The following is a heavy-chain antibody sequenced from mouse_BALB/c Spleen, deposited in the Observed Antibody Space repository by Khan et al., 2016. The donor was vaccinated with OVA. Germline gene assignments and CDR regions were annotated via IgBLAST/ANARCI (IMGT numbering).Heavy chain of an antibody. Sequence: EVQLQESGPELVKPGASVKISCKASGYTFTDYNMHWVKQSHGQSLEWIGYIYPYNDGTVYNQKFKTKATLTVDNSSSTAYMELRSLTSEDSAVYYCARWDYGSNYLFCDVWGAGTTVTVAS. V-gene: IGHV1S29*02. D-gene: IGHD1-1*01. CDR3: ARWDYGSNYLFCDV. CDR2: IYPYNDGT. J-gene: IGHJ1*01. CDR1: GYTFTDYN.